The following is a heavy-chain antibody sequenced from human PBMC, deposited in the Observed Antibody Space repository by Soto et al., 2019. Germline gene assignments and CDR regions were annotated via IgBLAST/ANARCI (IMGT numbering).Heavy chain of an antibody. CDR1: GGSITSNSYF. CDR3: ARHFSVDQFDY. D-gene: IGHD3-9*01. CDR2: IYYSGST. Sequence: SETLSLTCTVSGGSITSNSYFWAWIRQPPGKGLEWIGSIYYSGSTYHNPSLKSRVTISVDRSNNQFSLKLTSVTAADTAVYYCARHFSVDQFDYWAQGALVTVSS. J-gene: IGHJ4*02. V-gene: IGHV4-39*01.